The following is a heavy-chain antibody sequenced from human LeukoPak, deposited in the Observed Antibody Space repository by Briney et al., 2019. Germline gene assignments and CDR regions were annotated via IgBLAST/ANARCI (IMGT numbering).Heavy chain of an antibody. Sequence: GGSLRLSCAASGFSFSSYNMNWVRQAPGKGLEWVSSISSSDTYIYYADSVKGRFTISRDNAKNSLYLQMNSLRAEDTAVYYCARDLGPGGWYVIDFWGQGTLVTVSS. J-gene: IGHJ4*02. V-gene: IGHV3-21*01. CDR2: ISSSDTYI. D-gene: IGHD6-19*01. CDR3: ARDLGPGGWYVIDF. CDR1: GFSFSSYN.